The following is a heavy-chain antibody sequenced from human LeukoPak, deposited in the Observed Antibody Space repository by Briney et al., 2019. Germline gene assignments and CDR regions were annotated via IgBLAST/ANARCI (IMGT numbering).Heavy chain of an antibody. CDR3: ARLVGDVTTWDC. V-gene: IGHV3-7*03. CDR1: GSSFCNYW. D-gene: IGHD1-26*01. CDR2: IKQDESEK. J-gene: IGHJ4*02. Sequence: GGSLRLSCTASGSSFCNYWMSWVRQAPGKGLEWVASIKQDESEKYYVDSVKGRFTTSRDNAKSSLYLQMNALRGEDTAVYYCARLVGDVTTWDCWGQGTLVTVSS.